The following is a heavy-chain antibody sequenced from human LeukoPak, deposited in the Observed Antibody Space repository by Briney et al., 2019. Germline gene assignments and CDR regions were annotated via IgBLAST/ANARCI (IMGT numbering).Heavy chain of an antibody. CDR3: ARALYDFWSGYVLMGHDAFDI. V-gene: IGHV1-18*01. CDR1: GYTFTSYG. J-gene: IGHJ3*02. D-gene: IGHD3-3*01. CDR2: ISAYNGNT. Sequence: ASVKVSCKASGYTFTSYGISWVRQAPGQGLEWMGWISAYNGNTNYAQKLQGRVTMTTDTSTSTAYMELRSLRSDDTAVYYCARALYDFWSGYVLMGHDAFDIWGQGTMVTVSS.